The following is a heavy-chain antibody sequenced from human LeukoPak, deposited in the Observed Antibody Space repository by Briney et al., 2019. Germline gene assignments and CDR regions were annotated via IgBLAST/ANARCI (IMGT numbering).Heavy chain of an antibody. J-gene: IGHJ2*01. Sequence: ASVKVSCKASGYTFTSYGILWVRQAPGQGLEWMGWISAYNGNTNYAQKLQGRVTMTTDTSTSIAHMELRSLRSDDTAVYYCARITMARGVIFDWYFDLWGRGTLVTVSS. CDR3: ARITMARGVIFDWYFDL. CDR1: GYTFTSYG. D-gene: IGHD3-10*01. CDR2: ISAYNGNT. V-gene: IGHV1-18*01.